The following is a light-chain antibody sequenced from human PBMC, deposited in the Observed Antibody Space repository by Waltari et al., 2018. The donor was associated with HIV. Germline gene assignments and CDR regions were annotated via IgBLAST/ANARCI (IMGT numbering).Light chain of an antibody. CDR3: QQYNNWPFT. CDR1: QRVSDN. J-gene: IGKJ3*01. CDR2: GAS. V-gene: IGKV3-15*01. Sequence: EIVMTQFPATLSVSPGERVNLSCRASQRVSDNLAWYQKKPGQAPRLLIYGASSRATEIPDRFSGSGSGTEFTLSISSPQSDDFALYYCQQYNNWPFTFGPWTKVDFK.